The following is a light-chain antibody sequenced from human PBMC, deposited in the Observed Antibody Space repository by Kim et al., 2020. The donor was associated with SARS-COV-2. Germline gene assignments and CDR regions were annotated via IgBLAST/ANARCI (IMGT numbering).Light chain of an antibody. CDR3: QAWDTTTEAV. Sequence: VSPGQTASISCSGDKVGDKYACWYQQKPGQAPVLVIYQDDKRPLGIPERFSGSNSGNTATLTISGTQAMDEADYYCQAWDTTTEAVFGGGTQLTVL. CDR1: KVGDKY. CDR2: QDD. V-gene: IGLV3-1*01. J-gene: IGLJ2*01.